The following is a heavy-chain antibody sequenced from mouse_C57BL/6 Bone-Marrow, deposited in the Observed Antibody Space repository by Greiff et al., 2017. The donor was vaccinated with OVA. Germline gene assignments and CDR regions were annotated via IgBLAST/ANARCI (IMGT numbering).Heavy chain of an antibody. J-gene: IGHJ1*03. D-gene: IGHD1-1*01. V-gene: IGHV1-59*01. CDR3: ARNPLRFYWYFDV. CDR2: IDPSDSYT. CDR1: GYTFTSYW. Sequence: QVQLQQPGAELVRPGTSVKLSCKASGYTFTSYWMHWVKQRPGQGLEWIGVIDPSDSYTNYNQKFKGKATLTVDTSSSTAYMQLSSLTSEDSAVYYCARNPLRFYWYFDVWGTGTTVTVSS.